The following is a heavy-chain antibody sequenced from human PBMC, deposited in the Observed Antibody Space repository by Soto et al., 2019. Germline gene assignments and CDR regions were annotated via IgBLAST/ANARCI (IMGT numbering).Heavy chain of an antibody. J-gene: IGHJ3*02. D-gene: IGHD6-19*01. CDR2: IIPIFGTA. Sequence: SVKIDCKASGCTFSSYTISWVRQAHGQGLEWMGGIIPIFGTANYAQKFQGRVTITADESTSTAYMELSSLRSEDTAVYYCAALDSGIAVKPYALDICGHGTMVTV. V-gene: IGHV1-69*13. CDR1: GCTFSSYT. CDR3: AALDSGIAVKPYALDI.